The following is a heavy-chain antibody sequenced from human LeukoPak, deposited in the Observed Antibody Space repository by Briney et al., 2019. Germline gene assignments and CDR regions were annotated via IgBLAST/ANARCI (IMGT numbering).Heavy chain of an antibody. J-gene: IGHJ1*01. Sequence: GRSLRLSCAASGLAFSSDSMNWVGQARGKGLGWGSSISSSSSYIYYADSVKGRFTIPRDNAKNSLYLQMDSLRAEDTAVYYCARAYYYDSSEYFQHWGQGTLVTVSS. D-gene: IGHD3-22*01. CDR1: GLAFSSDS. V-gene: IGHV3-21*01. CDR3: ARAYYYDSSEYFQH. CDR2: ISSSSSYI.